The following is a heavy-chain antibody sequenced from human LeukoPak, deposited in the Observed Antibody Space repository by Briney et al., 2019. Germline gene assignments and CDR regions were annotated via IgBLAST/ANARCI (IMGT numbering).Heavy chain of an antibody. CDR3: APWGEFRSGYPPNDWFDP. J-gene: IGHJ5*02. CDR1: EFTFSSYA. Sequence: GGSLRLSCAASEFTFSSYAMSWVRQAPGKGLEWVSGISGSGDRTYYADSVKGRFTISRDNSKNTLYVEMNSLRAEDTAVYYCAPWGEFRSGYPPNDWFDPWGQGTLVTVSS. V-gene: IGHV3-23*01. D-gene: IGHD3-3*01. CDR2: ISGSGDRT.